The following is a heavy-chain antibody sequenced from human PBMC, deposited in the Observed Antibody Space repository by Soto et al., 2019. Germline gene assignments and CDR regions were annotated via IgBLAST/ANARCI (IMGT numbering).Heavy chain of an antibody. CDR2: VYYSGST. V-gene: IGHV4-31*03. J-gene: IGHJ4*02. Sequence: QVQLQESGPGLVKPSQTLSLTCTVSGGSISSGGYYWSWIRQHPGKGLEWIGYVYYSGSTYYNPSHKSRVTISVDTSKNQCSLKLSSVTAADTAVYYCSRDRSDGTVAYWGQGALVTVSS. CDR1: GGSISSGGYY. CDR3: SRDRSDGTVAY.